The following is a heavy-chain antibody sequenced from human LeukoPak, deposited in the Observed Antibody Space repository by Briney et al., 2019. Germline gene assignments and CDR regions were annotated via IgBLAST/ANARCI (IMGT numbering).Heavy chain of an antibody. CDR2: IYYSGST. CDR3: ARGRRFGNWARWFDP. CDR1: GGSISSYY. D-gene: IGHD3-10*01. V-gene: IGHV4-59*01. J-gene: IGHJ5*02. Sequence: SETLSLTCTVSGGSISSYYWSWIRQPPGKGLEWIGYIYYSGSTNYNPSLKSRVNISVDTSKNQFSLKLSFVTAADTAVYYCARGRRFGNWARWFDPWGQGTLVTVSS.